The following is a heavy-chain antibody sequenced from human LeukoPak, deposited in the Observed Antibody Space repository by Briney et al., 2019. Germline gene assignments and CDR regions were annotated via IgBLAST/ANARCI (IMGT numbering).Heavy chain of an antibody. Sequence: PSETLSLTCTVSGGSMSNSSYYWGWIRQPPGKGLEWIGSIYYTGSTYYNPSFKSRITISVDTSKNQFSLKVISVTAADTAVYYCAKVAKYYYGSETYFFFDYWGQGTLVTVSS. CDR3: AKVAKYYYGSETYFFFDY. D-gene: IGHD3-10*01. J-gene: IGHJ4*02. V-gene: IGHV4-39*01. CDR1: GGSMSNSSYY. CDR2: IYYTGST.